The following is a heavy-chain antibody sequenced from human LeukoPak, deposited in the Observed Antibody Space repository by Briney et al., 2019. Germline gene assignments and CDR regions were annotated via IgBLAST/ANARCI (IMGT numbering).Heavy chain of an antibody. CDR2: VYYSGST. V-gene: IGHV4-61*01. J-gene: IGHJ3*01. CDR1: GGSVRSDSYY. CDR3: VREAATDYYDSSGYYRQTEVFDA. D-gene: IGHD3-22*01. Sequence: SETLSLTCTVSGGSVRSDSYYWSWIRQPPGKGLEWIGYVYYSGSTNYNPSLKSRVTISVDTSKNQFSLKLRSVTAADTAVYYCVREAATDYYDSSGYYRQTEVFDAWGRGTMVTVSS.